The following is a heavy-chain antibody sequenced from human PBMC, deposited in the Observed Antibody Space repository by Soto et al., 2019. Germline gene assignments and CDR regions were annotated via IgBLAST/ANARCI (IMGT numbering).Heavy chain of an antibody. J-gene: IGHJ6*03. Sequence: GGSLRLSCAASGFTLSSYAMSWVRQAPGKGLEWVSAISGSGGSTYYADSVKGRFTISRDNSKNTLYLQMNSLRAEDTAVYYCAKAGPSDYDFWSGYNKNYYYYYMDVWGKGTTVTV. CDR1: GFTLSSYA. CDR2: ISGSGGST. D-gene: IGHD3-3*01. CDR3: AKAGPSDYDFWSGYNKNYYYYYMDV. V-gene: IGHV3-23*01.